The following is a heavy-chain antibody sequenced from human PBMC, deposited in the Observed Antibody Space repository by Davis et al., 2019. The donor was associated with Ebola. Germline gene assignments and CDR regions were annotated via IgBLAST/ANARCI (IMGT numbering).Heavy chain of an antibody. Sequence: MPSETLSLTCTVSGGSISSGDYYWSWIRQPPGKGLEWIGYIYYSGSTSYNPSLKSRVTISVDTSNNQFSLKLSSVTAADAAVYYCARGVRCSGGTCYSNNWFDPWGQGTLVTVSS. D-gene: IGHD2-15*01. CDR1: GGSISSGDYY. CDR2: IYYSGST. J-gene: IGHJ5*02. CDR3: ARGVRCSGGTCYSNNWFDP. V-gene: IGHV4-30-4*01.